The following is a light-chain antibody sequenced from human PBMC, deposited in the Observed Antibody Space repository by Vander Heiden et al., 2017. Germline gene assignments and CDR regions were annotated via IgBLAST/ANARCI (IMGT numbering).Light chain of an antibody. Sequence: DTVMTQSPDSLAVSLGERATTNCKSSQSVLHSSNNRNYLAWYQQKPGQPPKLLIYWASTRESGVPDRFSGSGSGTDFTLTISSLQAEDVAVYYCQQYYSNPWTFGQGTKVEIK. V-gene: IGKV4-1*01. CDR3: QQYYSNPWT. CDR2: WAS. CDR1: QSVLHSSNNRNY. J-gene: IGKJ1*01.